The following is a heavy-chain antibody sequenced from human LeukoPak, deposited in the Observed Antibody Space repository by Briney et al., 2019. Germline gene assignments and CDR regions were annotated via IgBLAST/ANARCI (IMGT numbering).Heavy chain of an antibody. CDR2: IKKDGSEE. Sequence: PGGSLRLSCAASGFTFSSYAMSWVRQAPGKGLECVAIIKKDGSEEYHVDSVKGRFTISRDNAKNSLYLQMNSLRAEDTAVYYCAKDLGTLISGSYFYYFDYWGQGTLVTVSS. CDR1: GFTFSSYA. V-gene: IGHV3-7*01. CDR3: AKDLGTLISGSYFYYFDY. D-gene: IGHD3-10*01. J-gene: IGHJ4*02.